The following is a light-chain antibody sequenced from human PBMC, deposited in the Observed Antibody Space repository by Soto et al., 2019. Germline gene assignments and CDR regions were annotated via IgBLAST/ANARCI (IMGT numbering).Light chain of an antibody. Sequence: QSVLTQPPSASGTPGQRVTISCSXSXSNIXRHTVNWYQQLPGTAPKLLIYTDNQRPSGVPDRFSDSKSGTSASLAISGLQSEDEAEYYCAAWDDSLQAWVFGGGTKLTVL. J-gene: IGLJ3*02. CDR1: XSNIXRHT. CDR2: TDN. CDR3: AAWDDSLQAWV. V-gene: IGLV1-44*01.